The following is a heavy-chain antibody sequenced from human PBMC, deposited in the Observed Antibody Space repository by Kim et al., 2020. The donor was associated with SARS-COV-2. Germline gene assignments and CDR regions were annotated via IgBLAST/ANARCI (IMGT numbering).Heavy chain of an antibody. Sequence: GGSLRLSCAVSGLSFSDYCMGWIRQAQGKGLEWVAYISNGGSSTYYADSVTGRFTISRDNAKNSLFLQMSSLRAEDTAVYFCTTTLDNWGQGTLGTVSS. CDR1: GLSFSDYC. CDR3: TTTLDN. V-gene: IGHV3-11*01. J-gene: IGHJ4*02. CDR2: ISNGGSST.